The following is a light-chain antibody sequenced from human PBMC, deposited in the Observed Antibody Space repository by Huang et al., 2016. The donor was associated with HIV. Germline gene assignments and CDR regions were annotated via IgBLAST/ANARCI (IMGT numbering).Light chain of an antibody. CDR3: QQYNNLTPIA. J-gene: IGKJ4*01. CDR2: GTS. Sequence: EIVMTQSPATLSVSPGERATLSCRASQSVSSNLAWYQQKPDQAPRHLIYGTSTRGTGSTARFNGRRSETEFTLTIRSLQSEDCAVYYCQQYNNLTPIAFSGGNKVEIK. CDR1: QSVSSN. V-gene: IGKV3-15*01.